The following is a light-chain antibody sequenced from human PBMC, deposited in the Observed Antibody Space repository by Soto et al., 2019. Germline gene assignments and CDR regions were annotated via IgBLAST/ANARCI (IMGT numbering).Light chain of an antibody. CDR2: GAS. CDR1: QSVSSSY. V-gene: IGKV3-20*01. CDR3: QKYSSSPET. Sequence: EIVLTQSPGTLSLSPGERATLSCRASQSVSSSYLAWYQQKPGQAPRLLIYGASSRATGIPDRFSGSGSGTDFTLTISRLEPEDSAVYYCQKYSSSPETFGQGTKV. J-gene: IGKJ1*01.